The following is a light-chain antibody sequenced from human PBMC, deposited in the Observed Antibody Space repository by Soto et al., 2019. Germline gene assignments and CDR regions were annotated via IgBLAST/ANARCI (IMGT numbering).Light chain of an antibody. J-gene: IGKJ2*01. CDR3: QQSYSTPYT. CDR1: QRITTY. Sequence: IHMTQSPSSLSASVGDRVTITCRASQRITTYLNWYHQKPGKAPKLLISTAATLQGGVPSRFSGSGSGTDFTRTITTLQPEDFATYFCQQSYSTPYTFGQGTKLEIK. CDR2: TAA. V-gene: IGKV1-39*01.